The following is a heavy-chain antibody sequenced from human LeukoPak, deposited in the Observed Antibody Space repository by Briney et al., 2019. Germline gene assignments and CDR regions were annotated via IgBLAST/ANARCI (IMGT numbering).Heavy chain of an antibody. D-gene: IGHD3-10*01. V-gene: IGHV3-7*01. Sequence: GGSLRLSCEGSGFTFSNYWMGWVRQAPGKGLQWVANIKTDGSEKYYVDSVKGRFTISRDNAKNSLYLQMNSLRAEDTAVYYCARGPDPVLRGPRRSFDLWGQGTMVTVSS. J-gene: IGHJ3*01. CDR3: ARGPDPVLRGPRRSFDL. CDR2: IKTDGSEK. CDR1: GFTFSNYW.